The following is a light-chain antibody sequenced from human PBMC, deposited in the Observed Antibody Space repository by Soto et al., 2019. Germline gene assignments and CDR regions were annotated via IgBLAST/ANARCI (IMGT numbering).Light chain of an antibody. V-gene: IGKV3-15*01. CDR2: GAS. CDR1: QSVSTSN. CDR3: QQYDTWPK. Sequence: IVLTQSPGTLSSSPGERATLSCRASQSVSTSNLAWYQQRPGQAPRLLIYGASTRATGIPARFSGSGSGTEFTLTISSLQSEDFAVYYCQQYDTWPKFGQGTKVDIK. J-gene: IGKJ1*01.